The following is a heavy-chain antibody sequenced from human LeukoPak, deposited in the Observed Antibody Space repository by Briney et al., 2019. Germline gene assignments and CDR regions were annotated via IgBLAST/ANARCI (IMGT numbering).Heavy chain of an antibody. V-gene: IGHV3-33*06. CDR2: IWYDGSKK. D-gene: IGHD1-1*01. CDR3: AKDRTGTLDY. J-gene: IGHJ4*02. CDR1: GFTFTSYG. Sequence: TGGSLRLSCAASGFTFTSYGMNWVRQAPGKGLEWVALIWYDGSKKYYADSVKGRFTISRDNSKNTLYLQMNSLRAEDTAVYYCAKDRTGTLDYWGQGTLVTVSS.